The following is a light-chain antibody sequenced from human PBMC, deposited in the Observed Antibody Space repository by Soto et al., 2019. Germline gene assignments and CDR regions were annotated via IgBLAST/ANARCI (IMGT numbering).Light chain of an antibody. CDR1: QEISNY. CDR2: DAS. CDR3: QQYDHLPRT. V-gene: IGKV1-33*01. Sequence: DIQMIQSPSSLSASVGDRVTITCQASQEISNYLNWYQQKPGKAPKLLIYDASNLERGVPSRFSGRGSGTDFPFNISSLQPEDSATYYCQQYDHLPRTFGRRTTVAIK. J-gene: IGKJ1*01.